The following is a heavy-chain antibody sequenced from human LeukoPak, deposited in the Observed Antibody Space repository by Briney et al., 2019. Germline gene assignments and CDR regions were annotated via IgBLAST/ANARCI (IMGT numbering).Heavy chain of an antibody. CDR3: AKGSSGWYNGAFDI. CDR2: ISGSGGST. V-gene: IGHV3-23*01. D-gene: IGHD6-19*01. J-gene: IGHJ3*02. Sequence: GGSLRLSCAASGFTFSSYAMSWVRRAPGKGLEGVSAISGSGGSTYYADSVKGRFTISRDNSKNTLYLQMNSLRAEDTAVYYCAKGSSGWYNGAFDIWGQGTMVTVSS. CDR1: GFTFSSYA.